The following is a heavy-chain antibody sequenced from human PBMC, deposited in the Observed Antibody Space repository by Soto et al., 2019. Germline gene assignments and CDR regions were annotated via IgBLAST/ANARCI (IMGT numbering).Heavy chain of an antibody. CDR2: IYYGGST. CDR3: ARGEWFLRGYGMDV. J-gene: IGHJ6*02. V-gene: IGHV4-59*01. CDR1: GGSISTDY. Sequence: QVQLQESGPGLVKPSETLSLTCTVSGGSISTDYWSWIRQRPGKRLEYIGFIYYGGSTNYNPSLESRVTISPDTSKNQFSLKLSSVTAADTAVYYCARGEWFLRGYGMDVWGRGTTVTVS. D-gene: IGHD3-3*01.